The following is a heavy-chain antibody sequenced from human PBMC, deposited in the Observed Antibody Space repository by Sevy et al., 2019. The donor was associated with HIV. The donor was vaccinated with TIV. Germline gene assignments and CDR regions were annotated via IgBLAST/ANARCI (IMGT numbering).Heavy chain of an antibody. CDR2: INSDGSST. D-gene: IGHD2-8*01. CDR1: GFTFSSYW. Sequence: GGSLGLSCAASGFTFSSYWMHWVRQAPGKGLVWVSRINSDGSSTSYADSVKGRFTISRDNAKNTLYLQMNSLRAEDTAVYYCARDPLGYCTNGVCYRSGFFDYWGQGTLVTVSS. J-gene: IGHJ4*02. CDR3: ARDPLGYCTNGVCYRSGFFDY. V-gene: IGHV3-74*01.